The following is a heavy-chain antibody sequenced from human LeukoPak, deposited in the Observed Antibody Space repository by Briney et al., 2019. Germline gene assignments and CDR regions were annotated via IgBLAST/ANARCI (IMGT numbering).Heavy chain of an antibody. D-gene: IGHD6-19*01. CDR2: FDPEDGET. V-gene: IGHV1-24*01. CDR1: GYTLTELS. J-gene: IGHJ4*02. Sequence: ASVKVSCKVSGYTLTELSMHLVRQAPGKGLGWMWGFDPEDGETIYAQKFQGRVTITEYTSTDTAYMELSSLRSEDTAVYYCATDRYHSSGWYSFGYWGQGTLVTVSS. CDR3: ATDRYHSSGWYSFGY.